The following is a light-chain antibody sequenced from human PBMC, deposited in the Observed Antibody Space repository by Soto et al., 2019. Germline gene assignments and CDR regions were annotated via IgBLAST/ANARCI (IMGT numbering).Light chain of an antibody. J-gene: IGLJ2*01. Sequence: QSALTQPASVSGSPGQWITISCTGTSSDVGGYNLVSWYQQHPGKAPKLMIYEGSKRPSGVSNRFSGSKSGNTASLTISGLQAEDVADYYCCSHAGSSTFVWIFGGGTKVTVL. CDR2: EGS. CDR3: CSHAGSSTFVWI. CDR1: SSDVGGYNL. V-gene: IGLV2-23*03.